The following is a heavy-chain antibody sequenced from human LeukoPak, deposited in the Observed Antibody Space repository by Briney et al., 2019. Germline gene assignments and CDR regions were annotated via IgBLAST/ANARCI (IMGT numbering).Heavy chain of an antibody. J-gene: IGHJ4*02. Sequence: GGSLRLSCAASGFTFSSYAMSWVRQAPGKGLEWVGFIRSKAYGGTTEYAASVKGRFTISRDDSKSIAYLQMNSLKTEDTAVYYCTRGPLYSGSYVIDYWGQGTLVTVSS. V-gene: IGHV3-49*04. CDR2: IRSKAYGGTT. D-gene: IGHD1-26*01. CDR3: TRGPLYSGSYVIDY. CDR1: GFTFSSYA.